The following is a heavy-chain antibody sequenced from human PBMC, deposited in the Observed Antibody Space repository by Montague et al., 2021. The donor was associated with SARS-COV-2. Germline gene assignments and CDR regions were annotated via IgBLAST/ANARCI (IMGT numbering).Heavy chain of an antibody. D-gene: IGHD1-20*01. CDR2: INHSGST. CDR3: ARGRSRYNWRDETSYYYGMDV. J-gene: IGHJ6*02. Sequence: SETLSLTCAVSGGSLSGYYWSWIRQPPGKGLEWIGEINHSGSTNYNPSLKSRVTISLDTSKNQFSLKLSSVTAADTAVYYCARGRSRYNWRDETSYYYGMDVWGQGTMVTVSS. V-gene: IGHV4-34*01. CDR1: GGSLSGYY.